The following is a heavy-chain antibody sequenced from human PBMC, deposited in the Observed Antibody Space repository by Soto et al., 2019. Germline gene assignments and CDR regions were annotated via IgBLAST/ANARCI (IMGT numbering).Heavy chain of an antibody. CDR2: TYYRSRWQT. CDR3: ARLIGNSWLDA. CDR1: GDSVSSNDAT. V-gene: IGHV6-1*01. J-gene: IGHJ5*02. Sequence: QVQLQQSGPGLVKPSQTLSVTCAISGDSVSSNDATWDWIRQSPSRGLEWLGRTYYRSRWQTDSAISVKGRISVTPATSNTPVSLQLNSVTPDDTAVYYCARLIGNSWLDAWGQGALVTVSS. D-gene: IGHD3-16*01.